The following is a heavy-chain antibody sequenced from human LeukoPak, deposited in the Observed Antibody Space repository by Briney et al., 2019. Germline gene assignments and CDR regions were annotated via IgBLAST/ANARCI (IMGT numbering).Heavy chain of an antibody. CDR1: GYSISSGYY. D-gene: IGHD3-9*01. CDR3: ARLDGYDILTGYQAFDY. Sequence: SETLSLTCTVSGYSISSGYYWGWIRQPPGKGLEWIGSIYHSGSTYYSPSLKSRVTISVDTSKNQFSLKLSSVTAADTAVYYCARLDGYDILTGYQAFDYWGQGTLVTVSS. V-gene: IGHV4-38-2*02. CDR2: IYHSGST. J-gene: IGHJ4*02.